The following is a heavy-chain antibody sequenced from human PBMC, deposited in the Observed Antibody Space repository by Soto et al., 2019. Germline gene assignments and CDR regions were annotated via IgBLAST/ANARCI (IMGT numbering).Heavy chain of an antibody. Sequence: EVQLLESGGGLVQPGGSLRLSCAGSGFTFINYAMNWVRQAPGKGLEWVSSISGGGDATFFADSVRGRFTISRDNSENTVTLQMNSLGVDDTAVYYCARKILGSTSRPNYWYFDLWGRGTLVTVSS. V-gene: IGHV3-23*01. J-gene: IGHJ2*01. D-gene: IGHD2-2*01. CDR3: ARKILGSTSRPNYWYFDL. CDR2: ISGGGDAT. CDR1: GFTFINYA.